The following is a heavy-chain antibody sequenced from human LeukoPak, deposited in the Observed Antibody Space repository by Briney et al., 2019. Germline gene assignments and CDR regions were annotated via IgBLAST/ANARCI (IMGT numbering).Heavy chain of an antibody. CDR3: ARPTYYDFWSGYYDRDVDAFDI. D-gene: IGHD3-3*01. Sequence: GESLKISCKGSGYSFTSYWIGWVRQMPGKGLEWMRIIYPGDSDTRYSPSFQGQVTISADKSISTAYLQWSSLKASDTAMFYCARPTYYDFWSGYYDRDVDAFDIWGQATMVTVSS. CDR1: GYSFTSYW. CDR2: IYPGDSDT. J-gene: IGHJ3*02. V-gene: IGHV5-51*01.